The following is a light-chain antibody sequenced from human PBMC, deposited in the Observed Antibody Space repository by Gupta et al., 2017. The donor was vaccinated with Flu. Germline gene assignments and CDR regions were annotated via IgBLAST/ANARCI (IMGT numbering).Light chain of an antibody. CDR2: EAS. J-gene: IGKJ2*01. CDR1: QDIAKY. Sequence: IQVSQSSSSLSALVGDRVTITCQTSQDIAKYLNMCQLKTWKAPKLLIKEASLLQTGVPSRFSGSGCGSNFTFTISGLQVADVATYFCLKYDTRPPYTFGQGTKVEI. CDR3: LKYDTRPPYT. V-gene: IGKV1-33*01.